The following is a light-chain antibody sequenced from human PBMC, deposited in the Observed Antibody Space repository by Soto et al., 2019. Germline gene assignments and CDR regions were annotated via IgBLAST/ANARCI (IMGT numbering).Light chain of an antibody. Sequence: QPVLTQSPSASASLGASVKLTCTLSSGHSNYAIAWHQQQSEKGPRYLMKLNSDGSHSKGEGSPDRFSGSSSGAERYLTISSLQCEGGADYYCQSWGSGIVVFGGGTQLTVL. CDR2: LNSDGSH. J-gene: IGLJ2*01. CDR1: SGHSNYA. CDR3: QSWGSGIVV. V-gene: IGLV4-69*01.